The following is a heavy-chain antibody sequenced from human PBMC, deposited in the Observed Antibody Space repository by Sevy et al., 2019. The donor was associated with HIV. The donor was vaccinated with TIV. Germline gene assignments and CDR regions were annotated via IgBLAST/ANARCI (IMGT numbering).Heavy chain of an antibody. Sequence: SETLSLTCTVSGGSITSGGYYWNWLRQHPGKGLEWIGYFYYSGNTYDTTSLKSRVTISVDTSKKQFSLELSSVTAADTAVYYCARAVAYPDAFDIWGQGTMVTVSS. D-gene: IGHD2-21*01. V-gene: IGHV4-31*03. CDR2: FYYSGNT. CDR3: ARAVAYPDAFDI. J-gene: IGHJ3*02. CDR1: GGSITSGGYY.